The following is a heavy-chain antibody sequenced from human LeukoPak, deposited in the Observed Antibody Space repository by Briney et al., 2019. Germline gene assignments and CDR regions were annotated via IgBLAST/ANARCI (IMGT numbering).Heavy chain of an antibody. J-gene: IGHJ4*02. Sequence: PGGSLRLSCAASGFTFSSYGMHWVRQAPGKGLEWVAVIWYDGSNKYYADSVKGRFTISRDNSKNTLYLQMNSLRAEDTAVYYCAKDPTAHSSGWYLYWGQGTLVTVSS. CDR2: IWYDGSNK. D-gene: IGHD6-19*01. CDR1: GFTFSSYG. V-gene: IGHV3-30*02. CDR3: AKDPTAHSSGWYLY.